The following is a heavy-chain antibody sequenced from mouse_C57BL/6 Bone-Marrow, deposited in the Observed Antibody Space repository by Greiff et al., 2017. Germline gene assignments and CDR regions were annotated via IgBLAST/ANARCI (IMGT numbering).Heavy chain of an antibody. J-gene: IGHJ1*03. D-gene: IGHD1-1*01. CDR1: GYTFTSYW. CDR2: INPSNGGT. CDR3: ASGDYSRGYFDV. V-gene: IGHV1-53*01. Sequence: VQLQQPGTELVKPGASVKLSCKASGYTFTSYWMHWVKQRPGQGLEWIGNINPSNGGTNYNEKFKSKATLTVDNSSSTAYMQLSSLTSEDSAVYYLASGDYSRGYFDVWGTGTTVTVSS.